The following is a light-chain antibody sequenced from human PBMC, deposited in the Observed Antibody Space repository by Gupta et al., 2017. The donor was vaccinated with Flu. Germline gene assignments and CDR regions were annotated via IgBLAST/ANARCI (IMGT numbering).Light chain of an antibody. J-gene: IGKJ1*01. CDR3: QQYYSTPPWP. CDR1: QSVLYSSNNKNY. Sequence: DIVMTQSPDSLAVPLGERATINCKSSQSVLYSSNNKNYLAWYQQKPGQPPKLLIYWASTRESGVPDRFSGSGSGTDFTLTISSLQAEDVAVYYCQQYYSTPPWPFGQGTKVEIK. V-gene: IGKV4-1*01. CDR2: WAS.